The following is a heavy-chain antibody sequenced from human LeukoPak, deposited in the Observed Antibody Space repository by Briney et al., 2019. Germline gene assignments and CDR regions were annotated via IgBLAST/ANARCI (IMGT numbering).Heavy chain of an antibody. Sequence: PSQTLSLTCTVSGGSISSGGHYWSWIRQPPGKGLEWIGYIYHTGSTYYNPSLKSRVTISVDRSKNQFSLNLSSVTAADTAVYYCARDRAYCGGDCYRPDSGGGGMDVWGQGTTVTVSS. V-gene: IGHV4-30-2*01. CDR3: ARDRAYCGGDCYRPDSGGGGMDV. CDR2: IYHTGST. CDR1: GGSISSGGHY. J-gene: IGHJ6*02. D-gene: IGHD2-21*02.